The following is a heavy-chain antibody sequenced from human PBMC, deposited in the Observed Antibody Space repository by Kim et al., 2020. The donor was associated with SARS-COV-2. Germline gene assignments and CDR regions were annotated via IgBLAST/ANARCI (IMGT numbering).Heavy chain of an antibody. D-gene: IGHD6-19*01. CDR3: AREAVAGSFDN. Sequence: ASVKVSCKASGYTFTTFALYWVRRVPGQRLEWMGWVNGGNGNTRYSQKFQGRISITRDTSATTAYLELSGLISEDTAVYYCAREAVAGSFDNWGQGTLVTVSS. J-gene: IGHJ4*02. CDR2: VNGGNGNT. CDR1: GYTFTTFA. V-gene: IGHV1-3*01.